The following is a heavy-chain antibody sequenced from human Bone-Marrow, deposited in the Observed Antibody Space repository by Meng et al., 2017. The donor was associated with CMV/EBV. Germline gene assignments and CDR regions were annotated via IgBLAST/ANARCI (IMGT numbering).Heavy chain of an antibody. CDR2: IRYDGSNK. CDR1: GFTFSSYG. J-gene: IGHJ3*02. V-gene: IGHV3-30*02. CDR3: ARGGRDAFDI. Sequence: LSLTCAASGFTFSSYGMHWVRQAPGKGLEWVAFIRYDGSNKYYADSVKGRFTISRDNSKNTLYLQMNSLRAEDTAVYYCARGGRDAFDIWGQGTMVTVSS.